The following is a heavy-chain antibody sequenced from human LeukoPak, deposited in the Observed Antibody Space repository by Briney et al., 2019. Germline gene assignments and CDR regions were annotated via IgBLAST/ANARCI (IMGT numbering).Heavy chain of an antibody. CDR3: ARGEYYYDSSGYYDY. CDR2: IKQDGSEK. CDR1: GFIFSSYW. D-gene: IGHD3-22*01. Sequence: GGSLRLSCAASGFIFSSYWMSGVRQAPGKGLEGVVNIKQDGSEKYYVDSVKGRFTISRDNAKNSLYLQMNSLRAEDTAVYYCARGEYYYDSSGYYDYWGQGTLVTVSS. J-gene: IGHJ4*02. V-gene: IGHV3-7*01.